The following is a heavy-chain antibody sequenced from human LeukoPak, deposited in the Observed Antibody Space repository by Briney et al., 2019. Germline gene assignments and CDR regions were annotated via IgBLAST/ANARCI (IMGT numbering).Heavy chain of an antibody. CDR3: ARDSSDTYSSSWYGAAGLGYYYYYGMDV. D-gene: IGHD6-13*01. CDR1: GGSISSYY. Sequence: PSETLSLTCTVSGGSISSYYWSWIRQPAGKGLEWIGRIYTSGSTNYNPTLKSRVTMSVDTSKNQFSLKLSSVTAADTAVYYCARDSSDTYSSSWYGAAGLGYYYYYGMDVWGQGTTVTVSS. J-gene: IGHJ6*02. CDR2: IYTSGST. V-gene: IGHV4-4*07.